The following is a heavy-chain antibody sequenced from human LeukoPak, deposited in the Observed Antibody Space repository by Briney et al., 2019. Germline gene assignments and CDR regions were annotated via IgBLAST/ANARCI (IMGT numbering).Heavy chain of an antibody. CDR3: ARGRSNYYGMDV. J-gene: IGHJ6*02. CDR2: IYYNGNT. V-gene: IGHV4-61*05. Sequence: SETLSLTCTVSNGSISSSRYYWAWIRQPPGKGLEWIGYIYYNGNTNYSPSLKSRVTMSVDTSKNLFSLKVSSVTAADTAVYYCARGRSNYYGMDVWGQGTTVTVSS. D-gene: IGHD1-26*01. CDR1: NGSISSSRYY.